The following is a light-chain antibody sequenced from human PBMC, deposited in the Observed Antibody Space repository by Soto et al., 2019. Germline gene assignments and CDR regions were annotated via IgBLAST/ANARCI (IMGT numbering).Light chain of an antibody. J-gene: IGKJ4*01. V-gene: IGKV3-15*01. Sequence: EIVMTQSPATLSVSPGERANLSCRASQSVSSNLAWYQQKPGQAPRLLIYGASTRATGIPARFSGSGSGTEFTLTISSLQSEDFAVYYCQQYNNWLTFGGGTKVDIK. CDR3: QQYNNWLT. CDR2: GAS. CDR1: QSVSSN.